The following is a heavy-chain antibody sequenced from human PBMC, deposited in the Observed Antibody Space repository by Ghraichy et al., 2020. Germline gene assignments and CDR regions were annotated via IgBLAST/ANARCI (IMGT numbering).Heavy chain of an antibody. V-gene: IGHV1-2*06. J-gene: IGHJ4*02. D-gene: IGHD3-3*01. Sequence: ASVKVSCKASGYTFTGYYMHWVRQAPGQGLEWMGRINPNSGGTNYAQKFQGRVTMTRDTSISTAYMELSRLRSDDTAVYYCARDPLDDFWSGYYHDYWGQGTLVTVSS. CDR1: GYTFTGYY. CDR3: ARDPLDDFWSGYYHDY. CDR2: INPNSGGT.